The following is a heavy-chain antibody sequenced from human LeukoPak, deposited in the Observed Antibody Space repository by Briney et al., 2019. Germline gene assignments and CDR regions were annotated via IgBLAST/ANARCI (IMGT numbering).Heavy chain of an antibody. CDR3: TSGRASKYSYGSSGYSTGYYFDY. CDR2: INPDSGGT. J-gene: IGHJ4*02. CDR1: GYTFTGYY. D-gene: IGHD3-22*01. Sequence: GASVKVSCKTSGYTFTGYYLHWVRQAPGQGLEWLGRINPDSGGTDYAQKFQGRVTMTRDTSISTAYMELRRLRSDDTAIYYCTSGRASKYSYGSSGYSTGYYFDYWGQGTLVTVSS. V-gene: IGHV1-2*06.